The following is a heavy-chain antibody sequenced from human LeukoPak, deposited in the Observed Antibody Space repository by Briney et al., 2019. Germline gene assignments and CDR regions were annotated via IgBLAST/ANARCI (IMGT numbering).Heavy chain of an antibody. J-gene: IGHJ6*02. D-gene: IGHD6-19*01. V-gene: IGHV4-39*07. CDR3: ARVRPDPPNIAVAGPYYYYGMDV. CDR1: GGSISSSSYY. Sequence: PSETLSLTCTVSGGSISSSSYYWGWIRQPPGKGLEWIGSIYYSGSTYYNPSLKSRVTISVDTSKNQFSLKLTSVTAADTAVYYCARVRPDPPNIAVAGPYYYYGMDVWGQGTTVTVSS. CDR2: IYYSGST.